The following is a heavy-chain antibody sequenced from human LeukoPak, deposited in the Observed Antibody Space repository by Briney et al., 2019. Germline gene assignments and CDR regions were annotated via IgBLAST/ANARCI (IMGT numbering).Heavy chain of an antibody. D-gene: IGHD3-10*01. V-gene: IGHV3-21*01. CDR3: ARDYYGSGSYYRGYYFDY. CDR2: ISSSSSYI. CDR1: GFTFSSYS. Sequence: GGSLRLSCAASGFTFSSYSMNWVRQAPGKGLEWVSSISSSSSYIYYADSVKVRFTISRDNAKNSLYLQMNSLRAEDTAVYYCARDYYGSGSYYRGYYFDYWGQGTLVTVSS. J-gene: IGHJ4*02.